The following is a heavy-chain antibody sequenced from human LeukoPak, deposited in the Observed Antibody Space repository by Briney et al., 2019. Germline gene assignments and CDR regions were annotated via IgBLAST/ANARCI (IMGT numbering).Heavy chain of an antibody. Sequence: GGSLRLSCVASGFAFRNYWMYWVRQGPGKGLVWLSRINPDGSTTTYADSVKGRFTISRDNSKNTLYLQMNSLRAEDTAVYYCASIPSTISNMDVWGKGTTVTISS. CDR3: ASIPSTISNMDV. CDR1: GFAFRNYW. D-gene: IGHD3-9*01. CDR2: INPDGSTT. J-gene: IGHJ6*03. V-gene: IGHV3-74*01.